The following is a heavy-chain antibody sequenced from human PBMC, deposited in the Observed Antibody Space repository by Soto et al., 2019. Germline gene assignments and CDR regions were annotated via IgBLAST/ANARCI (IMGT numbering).Heavy chain of an antibody. J-gene: IGHJ6*02. CDR2: ILPVFGTP. CDR1: GGIFNSYA. CDR3: ARSAEAGLNGSMDV. D-gene: IGHD6-13*01. V-gene: IGHV1-69*06. Sequence: QVQLVQSGAEVKKPGSSVKVSCKASGGIFNSYAISWVRQAPGQGLEWMGGILPVFGTPSNSQKFQGRVTITADRSTSTAYMELSSLRSEDTAVYYCARSAEAGLNGSMDVWGQGTRVTVSS.